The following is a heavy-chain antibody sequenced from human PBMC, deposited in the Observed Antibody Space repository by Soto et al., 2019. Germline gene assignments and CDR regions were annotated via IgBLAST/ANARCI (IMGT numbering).Heavy chain of an antibody. CDR3: AGITWFRGLDF. CDR1: GDSVSSNSAA. Sequence: SQTLSLTCAISGDSVSSNSAAWIWIRQSPSRGLEWLGRTYYKSKWNNDYALSVKSRITISPDTSQNLFSLDLDSVTPEDTAVYYCAGITWFRGLDFWGQGTPVTVSS. CDR2: TYYKSKWNN. V-gene: IGHV6-1*01. D-gene: IGHD3-10*01. J-gene: IGHJ6*02.